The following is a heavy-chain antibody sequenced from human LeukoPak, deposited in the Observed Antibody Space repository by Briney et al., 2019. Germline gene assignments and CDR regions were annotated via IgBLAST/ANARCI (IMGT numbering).Heavy chain of an antibody. CDR2: IYYSGST. J-gene: IGHJ4*02. CDR1: GGSISSGDYY. V-gene: IGHV4-30-4*01. Sequence: SETLSLTCTVSGGSISSGDYYWSWIRQPPGKGLEWIGYIYYSGSTYYNPSLKSRVTISVDTSKNQFSLKLSSVTAADTAVYYCAGEYHYDSSGYYYWGQGTLVTVSS. D-gene: IGHD3-22*01. CDR3: AGEYHYDSSGYYY.